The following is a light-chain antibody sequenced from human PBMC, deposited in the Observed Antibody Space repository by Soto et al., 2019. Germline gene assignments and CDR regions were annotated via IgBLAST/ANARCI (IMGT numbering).Light chain of an antibody. CDR2: GAS. Sequence: EIVMTQSPATLSVSPGERATLSCRASQSVSSNLAWYQQKSGQAPRLLIYGASTRATGIPARFSGSGSGTEFTLTISSLQSEDFAVYYCQQYNNWPLHTFGQGTKLEIK. CDR3: QQYNNWPLHT. V-gene: IGKV3-15*01. CDR1: QSVSSN. J-gene: IGKJ2*01.